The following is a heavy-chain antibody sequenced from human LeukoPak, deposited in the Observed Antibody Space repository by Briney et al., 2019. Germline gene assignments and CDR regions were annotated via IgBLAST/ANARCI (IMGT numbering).Heavy chain of an antibody. V-gene: IGHV4-39*01. CDR1: GGSITSSSHY. CDR2: IYFRGST. CDR3: ASRIAAAGTEWYFDL. Sequence: SETLSLTCTVSGGSITSSSHYWGWIRQPPGKGLEWIGSIYFRGSTYYNPSLTSRLTMSVDTSKNQLSLRLSSVTAADTAVYYCASRIAAAGTEWYFDLWGRGTLVTVSS. J-gene: IGHJ2*01. D-gene: IGHD6-13*01.